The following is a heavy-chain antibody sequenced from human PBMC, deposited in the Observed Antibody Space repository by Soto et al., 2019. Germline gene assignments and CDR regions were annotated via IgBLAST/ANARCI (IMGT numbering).Heavy chain of an antibody. V-gene: IGHV3-48*02. Sequence: GGSLRLSCAASGFTFSDYDMHWVRQTPGKGLEWLSYFSTGSGTIYYADSVKGRFTISRDNAKNSLYLQMSSLRDEDTAVYFCARPEKTTTFYYYAMDVWGQGTTVTVSS. D-gene: IGHD4-4*01. CDR3: ARPEKTTTFYYYAMDV. CDR1: GFTFSDYD. J-gene: IGHJ6*02. CDR2: FSTGSGTI.